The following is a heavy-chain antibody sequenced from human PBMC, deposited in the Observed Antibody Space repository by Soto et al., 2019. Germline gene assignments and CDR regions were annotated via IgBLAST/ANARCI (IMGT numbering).Heavy chain of an antibody. V-gene: IGHV1-18*01. J-gene: IGHJ6*04. Sequence: ASVKVSCKASGYTFTSYGISWVRQAPGQGLEWMGWISAYNGNTNYAQKLQGRVTMTTDTSTSTAYMELRSLRSDDTAVYYCARLDPESVISECSSWYLDVWGKGTTVTVSS. CDR3: ARLDPESVISECSSWYLDV. CDR2: ISAYNGNT. D-gene: IGHD6-13*01. CDR1: GYTFTSYG.